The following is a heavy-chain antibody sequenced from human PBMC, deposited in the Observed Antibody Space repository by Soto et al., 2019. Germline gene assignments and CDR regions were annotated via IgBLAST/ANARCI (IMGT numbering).Heavy chain of an antibody. V-gene: IGHV3-23*01. CDR1: GFTFSSYA. CDR2: ISGSGGST. J-gene: IGHJ4*02. D-gene: IGHD3-3*01. Sequence: GGSLRLSCAASGFTFSSYAMSWVRQAPGKGLEWVSAISGSGGSTYYADSVKGRFTISRDNSKNTLCLQMNSLRAEDTAVYYCAKGSGYFYYFDYWGQGTLVTVS. CDR3: AKGSGYFYYFDY.